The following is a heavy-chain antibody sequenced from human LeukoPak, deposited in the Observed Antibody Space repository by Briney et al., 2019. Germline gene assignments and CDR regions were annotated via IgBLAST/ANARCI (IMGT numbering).Heavy chain of an antibody. V-gene: IGHV3-23*01. J-gene: IGHJ6*02. Sequence: QSGGSLRLSCAASGFTFSSYAMSWVRQAPGKELEWVSAISGSGGSTCYADFVKGRFTISRDNSKDTLYLQMNSLRAEDTAVYYCRVRYGMDVWGQGTTVTVSS. CDR2: ISGSGGST. CDR1: GFTFSSYA. CDR3: RVRYGMDV.